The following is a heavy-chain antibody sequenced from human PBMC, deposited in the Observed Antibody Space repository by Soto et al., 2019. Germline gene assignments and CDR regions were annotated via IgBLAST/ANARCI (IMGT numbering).Heavy chain of an antibody. Sequence: SVKVSCKASGGAFSSYTISWVRQAPGQGLEWMGRIIPILGIANYAQKFQGRVTITADKSTSTAYMELSSLRSEDTAVYYCARDYPRWGYCSSTSCYPGKNNWFDPLG. J-gene: IGHJ5*02. CDR2: IIPILGIA. V-gene: IGHV1-69*04. D-gene: IGHD2-2*01. CDR3: ARDYPRWGYCSSTSCYPGKNNWFDP. CDR1: GGAFSSYT.